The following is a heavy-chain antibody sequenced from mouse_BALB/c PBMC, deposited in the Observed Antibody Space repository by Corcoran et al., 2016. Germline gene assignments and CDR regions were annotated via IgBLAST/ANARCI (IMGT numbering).Heavy chain of an antibody. CDR2: INPNNGGT. V-gene: IGHV1-18*01. J-gene: IGHJ3*01. Sequence: EVLLQQSGPELVKPGASVKIPCKASGYTFTDYNMAWVKQSHGKSLEWIGDINPNNGGTIYNQKFKGKATLTVDKSSSTAYMELRSLTSEDTAVYYCARKDYGSSSWFAYWGQGTLVTVSA. D-gene: IGHD1-1*01. CDR3: ARKDYGSSSWFAY. CDR1: GYTFTDYN.